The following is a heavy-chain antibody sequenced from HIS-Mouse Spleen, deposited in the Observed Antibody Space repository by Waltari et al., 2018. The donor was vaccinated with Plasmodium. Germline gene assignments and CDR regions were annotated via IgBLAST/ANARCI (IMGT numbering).Heavy chain of an antibody. D-gene: IGHD1-26*01. Sequence: QVQLVESGGGVVQPGRSLRLSCAASGFTFSSYAMHWVRQAPGKGLEWVAVISYDGSNKYYADSVKGRFTISRDNSKNTLYLQMNSLRAEDTAVYYCARPEILIANGSFDYWGQGTLVTVSS. V-gene: IGHV3-30-3*01. J-gene: IGHJ4*02. CDR3: ARPEILIANGSFDY. CDR1: GFTFSSYA. CDR2: ISYDGSNK.